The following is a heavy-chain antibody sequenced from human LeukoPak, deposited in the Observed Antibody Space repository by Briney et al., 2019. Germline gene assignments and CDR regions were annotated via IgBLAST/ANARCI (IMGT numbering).Heavy chain of an antibody. D-gene: IGHD6-19*01. CDR2: ISGSGGST. CDR1: GFTFSSYA. Sequence: PGGSLRLSCAASGFTFSSYAMSWVRQAPGKGLEWVSAISGSGGSTYYADSVKGRFTISRDNSKSTLYLQMNSLRAEDTAVYYCAKDRWTHIAVAPAGYWGQGTLVTVSS. CDR3: AKDRWTHIAVAPAGY. V-gene: IGHV3-23*01. J-gene: IGHJ4*02.